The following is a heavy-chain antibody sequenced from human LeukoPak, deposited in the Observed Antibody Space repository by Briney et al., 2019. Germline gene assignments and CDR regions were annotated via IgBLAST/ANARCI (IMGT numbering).Heavy chain of an antibody. CDR1: GFTVSSNY. J-gene: IGHJ4*02. Sequence: GGSLRLSCAASGFTVSSNYMSWVRQAPGKGLEWVSVISSGGSTYYADSVKGRFTISRDNSKNTLYLQMNSLRADDTAVYYCARARLYYYDSSSYQNDVYYWVQGALVTVSS. D-gene: IGHD3-22*01. CDR2: ISSGGST. V-gene: IGHV3-53*01. CDR3: ARARLYYYDSSSYQNDVYY.